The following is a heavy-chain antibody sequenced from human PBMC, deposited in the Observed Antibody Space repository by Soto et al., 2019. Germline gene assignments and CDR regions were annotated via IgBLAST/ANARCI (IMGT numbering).Heavy chain of an antibody. CDR2: IYTSGST. CDR3: ARDYYGSGSYPYYYYGMDV. CDR1: GGSISSYY. J-gene: IGHJ6*02. V-gene: IGHV4-4*07. Sequence: SETLSLTCAVSGGSISSYYWSWIRQPAGKGLEWIGRIYTSGSTNYNPSLKSRVTMSVDTSKNQFSLKLSSVTAADTAVYYCARDYYGSGSYPYYYYGMDVWGQGTTVNV. D-gene: IGHD3-10*01.